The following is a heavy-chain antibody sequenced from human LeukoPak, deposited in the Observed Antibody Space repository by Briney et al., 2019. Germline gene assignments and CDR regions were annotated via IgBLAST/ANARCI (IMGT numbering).Heavy chain of an antibody. V-gene: IGHV4-59*08. D-gene: IGHD3-16*01. CDR3: ARRTLCCGERFDP. J-gene: IGHJ5*02. CDR1: GGSINNYY. CDR2: IYSSGST. Sequence: SETLSLTCTVSGGSINNYYWSWIRQPPGKGLEWIGYIYSSGSTNYNPSLKSRVIISVDTSKDQFSLKLSSVTAADTAVYYCARRTLCCGERFDPWGQGTLVTVSS.